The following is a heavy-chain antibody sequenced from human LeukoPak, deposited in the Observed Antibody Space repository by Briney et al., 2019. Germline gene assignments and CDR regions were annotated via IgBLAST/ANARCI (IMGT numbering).Heavy chain of an antibody. D-gene: IGHD4-23*01. CDR1: GGTFSSYA. CDR2: IIPIFGTA. J-gene: IGHJ4*02. Sequence: SVKVSYKASGGTFSSYAISWVRQAPGQGLEWMGGIIPIFGTANYAQKFQGRVTITADESTSTAYMELSSLRSEDTAVYYCARVLTPGAGSPLFDYWGQGTLVTVSS. V-gene: IGHV1-69*13. CDR3: ARVLTPGAGSPLFDY.